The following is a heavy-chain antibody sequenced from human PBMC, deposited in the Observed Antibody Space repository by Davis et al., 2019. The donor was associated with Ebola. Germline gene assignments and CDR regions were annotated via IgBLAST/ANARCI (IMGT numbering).Heavy chain of an antibody. CDR3: AKSGLSFGVVKYHYGMDV. CDR1: GFTFSSYA. V-gene: IGHV3-23*01. CDR2: ISSSGGST. Sequence: GESLKISCAASGFTFSSYAMSWVRQAPGKGLEWVSAISSSGGSTYYADSVKGRFTISRDNSKKTLYLQMNSLRAEDTAVYYCAKSGLSFGVVKYHYGMDVWGKGTTVTVSS. J-gene: IGHJ6*04. D-gene: IGHD3-3*01.